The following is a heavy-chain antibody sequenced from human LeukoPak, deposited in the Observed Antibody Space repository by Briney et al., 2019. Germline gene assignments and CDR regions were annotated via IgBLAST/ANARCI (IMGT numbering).Heavy chain of an antibody. V-gene: IGHV1-2*02. CDR2: INPNSGGT. CDR1: GYTFTGYY. Sequence: ASVKVSCKASGYTFTGYYMHWVRQAPGQGLEWMGWINPNSGGTNYAQKFQGRVTMTRDTSISTAYMELSGLRSDDTAVYYCARAPGGSYLVNFDYWGQGTLVTVSS. D-gene: IGHD1-26*01. CDR3: ARAPGGSYLVNFDY. J-gene: IGHJ4*02.